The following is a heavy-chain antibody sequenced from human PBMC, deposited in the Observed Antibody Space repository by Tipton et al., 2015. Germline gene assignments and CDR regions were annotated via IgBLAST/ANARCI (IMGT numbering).Heavy chain of an antibody. CDR3: ARQEGAGVYFFFVY. CDR2: ISSSSSYI. CDR1: GFTFSSYS. J-gene: IGHJ4*02. Sequence: GSLRLSCAASGFTFSSYSMNWVRQAPGKGLEWVSSISSSSSYIYYADSVKGRFTISRDNAKNSLYLQMNSVRAEDTALYYCARQEGAGVYFFFVYWGQGTPVTGSS. V-gene: IGHV3-21*04. D-gene: IGHD5/OR15-5a*01.